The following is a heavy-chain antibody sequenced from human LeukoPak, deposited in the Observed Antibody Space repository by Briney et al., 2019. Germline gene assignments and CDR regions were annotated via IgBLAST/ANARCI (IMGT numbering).Heavy chain of an antibody. V-gene: IGHV3-15*01. CDR3: AKDPELARHYYYYMDV. J-gene: IGHJ6*03. Sequence: GGSLRLSCAASGFTFSNAWMSWVRQAPGKGLEWVGRIKSKTDGGTTDYAAPVKGRFTISRDDSKNTLYLQMNSLKTEDTAVYYCAKDPELARHYYYYMDVWGKGTTVTVSS. CDR2: IKSKTDGGTT. D-gene: IGHD6-13*01. CDR1: GFTFSNAW.